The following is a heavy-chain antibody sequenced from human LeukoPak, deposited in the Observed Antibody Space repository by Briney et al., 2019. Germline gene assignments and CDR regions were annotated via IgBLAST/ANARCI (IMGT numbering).Heavy chain of an antibody. CDR3: AKEIRWQNWFDP. V-gene: IGHV3-11*05. D-gene: IGHD4-23*01. J-gene: IGHJ5*02. CDR1: GLTFSDYY. CDR2: ISSSSSYT. Sequence: GGSLRLSCAASGLTFSDYYMSWIRQAPWRGLEWVSYISSSSSYTNYADSVKGRFTISRDNAKNSLYLQMNSLRAEDTAVYYCAKEIRWQNWFDPWGQGTLVTVSS.